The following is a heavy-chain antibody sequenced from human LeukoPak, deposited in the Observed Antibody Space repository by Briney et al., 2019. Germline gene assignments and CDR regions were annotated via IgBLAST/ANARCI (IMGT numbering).Heavy chain of an antibody. V-gene: IGHV1-2*02. J-gene: IGHJ4*02. CDR1: GYTFIDYS. CDR2: INPNNGDT. CDR3: STHCSGATCFDY. Sequence: ASVKVSCKTSGYTFIDYSIHWVRQAPGQGLEWMGEINPNNGDTHFAPELQGRVTMTRDTSITTAFIEFSSLRYADTALYYFSTHCSGATCFDYWGQGTLVTVSS. D-gene: IGHD2-15*01.